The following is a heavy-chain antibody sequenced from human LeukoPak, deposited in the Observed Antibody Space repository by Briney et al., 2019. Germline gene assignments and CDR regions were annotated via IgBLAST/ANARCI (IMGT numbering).Heavy chain of an antibody. CDR3: ARRRYNWNAIDY. D-gene: IGHD1-20*01. J-gene: IGHJ4*02. V-gene: IGHV3-11*01. CDR2: ISSSGNII. CDR1: GFTFSDYY. Sequence: GGSLRLSCAASGFTFSDYYMSWIRQAPGKGLEWVSYISSSGNIIYYADSVKGRFTISMDNAKNSLYLQMNSLRAEDTAVYYCARRRYNWNAIDYWGQGTLVTVSS.